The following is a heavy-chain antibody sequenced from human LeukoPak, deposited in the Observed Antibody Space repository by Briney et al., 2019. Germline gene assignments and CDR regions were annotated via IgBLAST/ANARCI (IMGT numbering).Heavy chain of an antibody. V-gene: IGHV3-21*01. J-gene: IGHJ3*02. CDR2: ISSSSSYI. CDR3: ARDTAVQEIDAFDI. D-gene: IGHD4-17*01. Sequence: PGGSLRLSCAASGFTFSSYEMNWVRQAPGKGLEWVSSISSSSSYIYYADSVKGRFTISRDNAKNSLYLQMNSLRAEDTAVYYCARDTAVQEIDAFDIWGQGTMVTVSS. CDR1: GFTFSSYE.